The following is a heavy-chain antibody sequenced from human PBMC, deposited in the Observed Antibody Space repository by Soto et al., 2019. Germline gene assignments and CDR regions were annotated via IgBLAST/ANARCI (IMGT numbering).Heavy chain of an antibody. CDR2: VSTYSEHT. CDR1: GYIFNSVG. J-gene: IGHJ4*02. D-gene: IGHD1-20*01. V-gene: IGHV1-18*04. Sequence: QMQLVQSGDEVKKPGASVKVSCRASGYIFNSVGISWLRQVPGQGLEWMGWVSTYSEHTKPAQKFQDSVTLTADTATSTVHMELRSLTSADTAVYYCARDLNWNHVFGFDSWGQGTLVTVSS. CDR3: ARDLNWNHVFGFDS.